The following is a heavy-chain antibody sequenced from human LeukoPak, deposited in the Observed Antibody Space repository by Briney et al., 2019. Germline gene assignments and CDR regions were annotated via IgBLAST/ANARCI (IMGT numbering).Heavy chain of an antibody. D-gene: IGHD3-10*02. CDR1: RFIFTSYD. Sequence: GGSLRLSCATSRFIFTSYDMHWFRQAPGKGLEWVAFICYSETVTYYADSVKGRFTISRDNSKDTLYLQMNSLRAEDTAVYYCAKTPPRYYVKGSYPDYWGQGTLVIVSS. V-gene: IGHV3-30*02. J-gene: IGHJ4*02. CDR3: AKTPPRYYVKGSYPDY. CDR2: ICYSETVT.